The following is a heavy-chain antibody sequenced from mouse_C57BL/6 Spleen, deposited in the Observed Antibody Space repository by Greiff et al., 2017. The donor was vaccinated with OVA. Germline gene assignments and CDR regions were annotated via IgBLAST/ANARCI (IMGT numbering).Heavy chain of an antibody. CDR2: ISSGGSYT. Sequence: EVKLVESGGDLVKPGGSLKLSCAASGFTFSSYGMSWVRQTPDKRLEWVATISSGGSYTYYPDSVKGRFTISRDNAKNTLYLQMSSLKSEDTAMYYCARITTVVGDFDYWGQGTTLTVSS. CDR3: ARITTVVGDFDY. J-gene: IGHJ2*01. D-gene: IGHD1-1*01. CDR1: GFTFSSYG. V-gene: IGHV5-6*02.